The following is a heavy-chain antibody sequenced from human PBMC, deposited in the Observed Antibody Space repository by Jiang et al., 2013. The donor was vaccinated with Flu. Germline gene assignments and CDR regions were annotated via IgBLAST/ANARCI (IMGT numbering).Heavy chain of an antibody. CDR2: IHHNGNT. CDR3: ARDFKMVRELPLNWFDP. J-gene: IGHJ5*02. CDR1: RYSISTGYY. D-gene: IGHD3-10*01. Sequence: GPGLVKPSETLSLTCAVSRYSISTGYYWGWIRQSPGKGLEWIGSIHHNGNTYYNPSLKSRVTISVDTSKNRFSLKVTSVTAADTAVYYCARDFKMVRELPLNWFDPWGQGTLVTVSS. V-gene: IGHV4-38-2*02.